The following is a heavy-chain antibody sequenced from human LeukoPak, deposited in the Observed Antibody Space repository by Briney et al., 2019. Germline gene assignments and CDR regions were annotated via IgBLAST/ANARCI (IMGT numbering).Heavy chain of an antibody. CDR2: ISGSGGYT. Sequence: GGSLRLSCAASKFTFSTFSMSWVRQAPGKGLEWVSSISGSGGYTYYADSVKGRFTISRDNSKNTLYLQMNSLRAEDTAVYYCAKVGGYSSSWYATAIWGQGTMVTVSS. CDR1: KFTFSTFS. CDR3: AKVGGYSSSWYATAI. V-gene: IGHV3-23*01. J-gene: IGHJ3*02. D-gene: IGHD6-13*01.